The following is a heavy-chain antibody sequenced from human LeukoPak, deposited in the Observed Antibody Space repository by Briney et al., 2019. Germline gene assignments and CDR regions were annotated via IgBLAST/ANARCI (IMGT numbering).Heavy chain of an antibody. CDR1: GVSISNYY. CDR2: IHYSEST. Sequence: SETLSLTCTVSGVSISNYYWNWVRQSPGKGLEWIGYIHYSESTNYNPSLKSRVTISADTSKNQFSLKLRSVTAADAAVYYCASGYQTFGPWGQGTLVTVSS. J-gene: IGHJ5*02. V-gene: IGHV4-59*01. D-gene: IGHD5-18*01. CDR3: ASGYQTFGP.